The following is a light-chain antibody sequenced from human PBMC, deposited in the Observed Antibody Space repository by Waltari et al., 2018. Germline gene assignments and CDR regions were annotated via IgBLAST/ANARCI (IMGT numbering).Light chain of an antibody. Sequence: QTVVTQQPSLSVSPGGTVTLACALSSGSRSTTSSATWYQQTPGQAPRTLVYKANARSSGVPDRFSGSILGNTAALTITGAQADDESDYYCALYMGSGIWVFGGGTRLTVL. V-gene: IGLV8-61*01. CDR3: ALYMGSGIWV. CDR1: SGSRSTTSS. J-gene: IGLJ3*02. CDR2: KAN.